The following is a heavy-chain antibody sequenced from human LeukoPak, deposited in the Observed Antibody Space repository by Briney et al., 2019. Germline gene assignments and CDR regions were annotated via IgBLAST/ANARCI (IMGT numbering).Heavy chain of an antibody. J-gene: IGHJ4*02. V-gene: IGHV3-23*01. Sequence: GGSLRLSCAASGFTFSSYAMNWVRQNPGKGLEWVSSISDSGDETYYADSVRGRFTISRDNSKNTLYLQMNSLRAEDTAVYYCAKTRPLDSSSWSHGDYWGQGTLVTVSS. CDR1: GFTFSSYA. CDR2: ISDSGDET. CDR3: AKTRPLDSSSWSHGDY. D-gene: IGHD6-13*01.